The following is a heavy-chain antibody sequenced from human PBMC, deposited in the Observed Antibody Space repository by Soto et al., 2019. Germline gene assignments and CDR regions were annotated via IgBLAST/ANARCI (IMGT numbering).Heavy chain of an antibody. CDR3: ARGSVTSPPRHYYYGMDV. J-gene: IGHJ6*02. D-gene: IGHD4-4*01. CDR2: MNPNSGNT. Sequence: ASVKVSCKASGYTFTSYDINWVRQATGQGLEWMGWMNPNSGNTGYAQKFQGRVTMTRNTSISTAYMELSSLRSEDTAVYYCARGSVTSPPRHYYYGMDVWGQGTTVTVSS. V-gene: IGHV1-8*01. CDR1: GYTFTSYD.